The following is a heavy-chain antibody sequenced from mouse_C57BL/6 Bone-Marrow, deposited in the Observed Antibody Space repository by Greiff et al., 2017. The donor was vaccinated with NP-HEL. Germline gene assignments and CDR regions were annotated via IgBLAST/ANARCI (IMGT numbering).Heavy chain of an antibody. Sequence: QVQLQQPGAELVRPGSSVKLSCKASGYTFTSYWMHWVKQRPIQGLEWIGNIDPSDSETHYNQKFKDKATLTVDKSSSTAYMQLSSLTSEDSAVYVCARFDDYDRYFDVWGTGTTVTVSS. CDR2: IDPSDSET. J-gene: IGHJ1*03. CDR1: GYTFTSYW. CDR3: ARFDDYDRYFDV. V-gene: IGHV1-52*01. D-gene: IGHD2-4*01.